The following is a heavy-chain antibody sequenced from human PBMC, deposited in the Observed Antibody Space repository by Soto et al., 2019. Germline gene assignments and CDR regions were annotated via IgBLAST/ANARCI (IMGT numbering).Heavy chain of an antibody. CDR1: GFIFSSYA. CDR2: ISYAGSKE. V-gene: IGHV3-30*18. CDR3: VQARAWQGVALEAFDV. Sequence: QVQLVESGGGVVQPGRSLTLSCAASGFIFSSYAMYWVRQAPGKGLECMASISYAGSKEDYAASVKGRFTITRETSKKTLFLEMTRLRPADTALYFCVQARAWQGVALEAFDVWGLGTMVTVSS. J-gene: IGHJ3*01. D-gene: IGHD1-1*01.